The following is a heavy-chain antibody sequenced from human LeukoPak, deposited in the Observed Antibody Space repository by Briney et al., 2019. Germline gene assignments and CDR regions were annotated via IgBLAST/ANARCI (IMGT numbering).Heavy chain of an antibody. Sequence: SETLSLTCIVSGGSISSPTYYWGWIRQPPGKGLEWIGAIYYSGSTYYNPSLKSRVTISVDTSKNQLSLKLSSVTAADTALYYCARHFDSSTYSPYGIWGQGTMVTVS. CDR1: GGSISSPTYY. CDR3: ARHFDSSTYSPYGI. D-gene: IGHD3-22*01. V-gene: IGHV4-39*01. J-gene: IGHJ3*02. CDR2: IYYSGST.